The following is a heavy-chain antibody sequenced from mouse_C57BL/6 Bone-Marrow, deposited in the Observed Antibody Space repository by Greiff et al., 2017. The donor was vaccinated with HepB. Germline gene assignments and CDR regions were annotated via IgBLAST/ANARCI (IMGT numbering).Heavy chain of an antibody. V-gene: IGHV5-6*01. J-gene: IGHJ2*01. D-gene: IGHD2-14*01. CDR2: INTGGTYT. CDR3: SRDRFEYDIDY. CDR1: GFTFSTSG. Sequence: EVQRVESGGDLVRPGGSLKLSCAASGFTFSTSGMSWVRQTPDKRLEWVATINTGGTYTYYADSVRGRFTFSKDSAKNTLFLLMSSLRSEDSGIYYCSRDRFEYDIDYWGQGTTLTVSS.